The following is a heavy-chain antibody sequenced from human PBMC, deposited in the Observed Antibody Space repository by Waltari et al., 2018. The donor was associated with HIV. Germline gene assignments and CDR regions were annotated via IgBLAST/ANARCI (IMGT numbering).Heavy chain of an antibody. CDR3: ARDDYGMDV. V-gene: IGHV3-48*04. CDR2: ISSSSSTI. Sequence: EVQLVESGGGLVQPGGSLRLSCSASGFTFSSYSMNWVRQAPGKGLEWVSYISSSSSTIYYADSVKGRFTISRDNAKNSLYLQMNSLRAEDTAVYYCARDDYGMDVWGQGTTVTVSS. CDR1: GFTFSSYS. J-gene: IGHJ6*02.